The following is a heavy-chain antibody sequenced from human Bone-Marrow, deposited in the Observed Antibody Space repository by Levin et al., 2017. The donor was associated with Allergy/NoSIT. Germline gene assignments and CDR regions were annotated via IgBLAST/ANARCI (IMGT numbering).Heavy chain of an antibody. CDR1: GFTFSNYA. Sequence: LSLTCAASGFTFSNYAMRWVRQAPGKGLEWVSGISTSGGTTDYADSVKGRFTISRDNSKNMLYLQMNSLRAEDTALYYCAKRYCSGPDCYPRSMDVWGQGTTVTVSS. V-gene: IGHV3-23*01. D-gene: IGHD2-15*01. CDR3: AKRYCSGPDCYPRSMDV. CDR2: ISTSGGTT. J-gene: IGHJ6*02.